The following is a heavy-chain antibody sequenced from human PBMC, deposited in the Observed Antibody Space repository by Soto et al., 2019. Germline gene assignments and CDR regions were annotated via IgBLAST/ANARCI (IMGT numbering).Heavy chain of an antibody. CDR2: IYYSGST. J-gene: IGHJ6*02. V-gene: IGHV4-59*01. D-gene: IGHD6-19*01. CDR3: AREGYSSGSSYYYYGMDV. Sequence: SETLSLTCTVSGGSISSYYWSWIRQPPGKGLEWIGYIYYSGSTNYNPSLKSRVTISVDTSKNQFSLKLSSVTAADTAVYYCAREGYSSGSSYYYYGMDVWGQGITVTVSS. CDR1: GGSISSYY.